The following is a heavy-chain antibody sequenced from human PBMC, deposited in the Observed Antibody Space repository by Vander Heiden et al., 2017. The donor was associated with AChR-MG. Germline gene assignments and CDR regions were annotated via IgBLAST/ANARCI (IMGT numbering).Heavy chain of an antibody. CDR1: GFTIRNNY. V-gene: IGHV3-53*02. CDR3: ARWWEEGYCDL. J-gene: IGHJ2*01. CDR2: IYGGNTT. D-gene: IGHD1-26*01. Sequence: EVQLVETGGGVIQPGGSLRLSCAVSGFTIRNNYMSWVRQAPGQGLEWVSVIYGGNTTYYADSVKGRFTFSRDNSKNALYLQMNNLRAEDTAVYYCARWWEEGYCDLWGRGTLGTVSS.